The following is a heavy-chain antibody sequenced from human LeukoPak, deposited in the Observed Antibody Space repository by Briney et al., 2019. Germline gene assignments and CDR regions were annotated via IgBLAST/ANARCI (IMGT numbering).Heavy chain of an antibody. Sequence: GASVKVSCEVSGYTLTELSMHWVRQAPGKGLEWMGGFDPEDGETIYAQKFQGRVTMTEDTSTDTAYMELSSLRSEDTAVYYCATLVDGSGSYYYFDAFDIWGQGTMVTVSS. J-gene: IGHJ3*02. CDR2: FDPEDGET. D-gene: IGHD3-10*01. CDR3: ATLVDGSGSYYYFDAFDI. CDR1: GYTLTELS. V-gene: IGHV1-24*01.